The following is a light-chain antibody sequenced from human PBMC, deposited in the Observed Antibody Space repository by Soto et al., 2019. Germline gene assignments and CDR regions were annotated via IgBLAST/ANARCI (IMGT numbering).Light chain of an antibody. CDR2: LNSDGSH. CDR1: SGHSSYA. J-gene: IGLJ2*01. CDR3: QTWGTGFRV. V-gene: IGLV4-69*01. Sequence: QLVLTQSPSASASLGASVKLTCTLSSGHSSYAIAWHQQQPEKGPRYLMKLNSDGSHSKGDGIPDRFSGSSSGAERYLTIPGLQSEDEADYYCQTWGTGFRVFGGGTKLTVL.